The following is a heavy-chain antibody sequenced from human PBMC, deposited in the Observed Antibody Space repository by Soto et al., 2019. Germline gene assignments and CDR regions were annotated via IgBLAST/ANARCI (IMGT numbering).Heavy chain of an antibody. D-gene: IGHD6-19*01. J-gene: IGHJ4*02. Sequence: QVQLVHSGAEVKKPGSSVKVSCKASGGTFSSYTISWVRQAPGQGLEWMGRIIPILGIANYAQKFQGRVTITADKSTSTAYMELSSLRSEDTAVYYCARGVAGNSDFDYWGQGTLVTVSS. CDR1: GGTFSSYT. CDR3: ARGVAGNSDFDY. CDR2: IIPILGIA. V-gene: IGHV1-69*02.